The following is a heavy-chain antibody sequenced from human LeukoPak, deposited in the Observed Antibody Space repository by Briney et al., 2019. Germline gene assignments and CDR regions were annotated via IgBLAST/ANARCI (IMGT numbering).Heavy chain of an antibody. CDR3: ARNLRNVVPAAPAGY. J-gene: IGHJ4*02. D-gene: IGHD2-2*01. CDR2: ISYDGSNK. Sequence: PGGSLRLSCAASGFTFSSYGMHWVRQAPGKGLEWVAVISYDGSNKYYADSVKGRFTISRYNSKNTLYLQMNSLRAEDKAVYYCARNLRNVVPAAPAGYWGQGTLVTVSS. CDR1: GFTFSSYG. V-gene: IGHV3-30*03.